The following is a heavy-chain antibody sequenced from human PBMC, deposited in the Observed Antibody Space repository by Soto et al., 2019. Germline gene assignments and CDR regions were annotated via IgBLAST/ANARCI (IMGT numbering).Heavy chain of an antibody. D-gene: IGHD1-26*01. CDR1: GGSISSSSYY. CDR3: ARGGWEFDP. J-gene: IGHJ5*02. V-gene: IGHV4-39*07. Sequence: SETLCLTCTVAGGSISSSSYYWGWIRQPPGKGLEWIGSIYYSGSTYYNPSLKSRVTISVDTSKNQFSLELRSLRSDDTAVYYCARGGWEFDPWGQGTLVTVSS. CDR2: IYYSGST.